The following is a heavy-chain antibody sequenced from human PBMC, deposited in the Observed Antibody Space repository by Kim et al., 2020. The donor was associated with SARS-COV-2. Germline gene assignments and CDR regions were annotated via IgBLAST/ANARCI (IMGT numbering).Heavy chain of an antibody. V-gene: IGHV1-3*01. D-gene: IGHD2-15*01. CDR3: ARGRRVAALYYFDY. Sequence: SQKFQGRVTITRDTSASTAYMELSSLRSEDTAVYYCARGRRVAALYYFDYWGQGTLVTVSS. J-gene: IGHJ4*02.